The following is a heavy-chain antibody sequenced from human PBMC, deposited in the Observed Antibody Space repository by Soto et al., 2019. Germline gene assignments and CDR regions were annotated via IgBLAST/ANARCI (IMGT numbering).Heavy chain of an antibody. CDR2: TFSGGTT. CDR1: GFTVTSNY. V-gene: IGHV3-53*02. CDR3: ARKPPGAIQGWAYGMYV. Sequence: EVQLVETGGGLIQPGGALRLSCAASGFTVTSNYMIWVRQPPGKGLEWVSTTFSGGTTNYADSVKGRFTISRDNSKNTLYLQMNNLRVEDTAVYYCARKPPGAIQGWAYGMYVWGQGTTVSVSS. D-gene: IGHD2-2*01. J-gene: IGHJ6*02.